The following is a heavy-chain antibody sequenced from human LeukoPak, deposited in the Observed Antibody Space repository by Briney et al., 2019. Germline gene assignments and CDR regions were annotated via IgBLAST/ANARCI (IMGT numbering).Heavy chain of an antibody. CDR2: ISSMSGRYI. J-gene: IGHJ4*02. Sequence: GGSLRLSCEASGFTFSSYSMTWVRQAPGKGLEWVAFISSMSGRYIYYAESLRGRFTISRDNARNSLYLQMNSLGAEDTAVYYCARDPPYSGYDLTSGYWGQGTLVTVSS. CDR1: GFTFSSYS. V-gene: IGHV3-21*01. CDR3: ARDPPYSGYDLTSGY. D-gene: IGHD5-12*01.